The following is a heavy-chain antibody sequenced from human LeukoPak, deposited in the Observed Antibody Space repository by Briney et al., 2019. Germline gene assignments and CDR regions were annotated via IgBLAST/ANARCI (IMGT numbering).Heavy chain of an antibody. J-gene: IGHJ4*02. CDR1: GFTFSNYW. CDR3: ARDGFGSGSHDY. Sequence: GGYLRLSCAASGFTFSNYWMTWVRQAPGKGLEWVANINQDGSEKYYGDSAKGRFTISRDNAKNSLHLQMDSLRAEDTAVYFCARDGFGSGSHDYWGQGTLVTVYS. D-gene: IGHD3-10*01. CDR2: INQDGSEK. V-gene: IGHV3-7*04.